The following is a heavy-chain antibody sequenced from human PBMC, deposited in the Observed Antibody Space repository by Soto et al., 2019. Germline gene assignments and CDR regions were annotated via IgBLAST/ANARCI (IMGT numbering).Heavy chain of an antibody. CDR3: ARLYYYDSSGSGFDP. CDR2: IYYSGST. Sequence: PSETLSLTCTVSGGSISSSSYYWGWIRQPPGKGLEWIGSIYYSGSTYYNPSLKSRVTMSVDTSKNQFSLNLSSVTAADTAVYYCARLYYYDSSGSGFDPWGQGTLVTVSS. D-gene: IGHD3-22*01. CDR1: GGSISSSSYY. J-gene: IGHJ5*02. V-gene: IGHV4-39*01.